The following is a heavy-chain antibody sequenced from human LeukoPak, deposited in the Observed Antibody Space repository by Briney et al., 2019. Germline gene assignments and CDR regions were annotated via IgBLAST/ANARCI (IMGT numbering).Heavy chain of an antibody. V-gene: IGHV1-18*01. Sequence: GASVKVSCKASGYTFTSYGISWVRQAPGQGLEWMGWISAYNGNTNYAQKFQGRVTMTRDTSISTAYMELSRLRSDDTAVYYCARAIVTYDPWGQGTLVTVSS. CDR1: GYTFTSYG. D-gene: IGHD4-11*01. CDR2: ISAYNGNT. J-gene: IGHJ5*02. CDR3: ARAIVTYDP.